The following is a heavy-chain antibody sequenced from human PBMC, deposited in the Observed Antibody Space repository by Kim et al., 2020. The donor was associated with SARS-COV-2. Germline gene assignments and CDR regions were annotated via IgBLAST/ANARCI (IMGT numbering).Heavy chain of an antibody. CDR3: ARGRVGATTPDY. J-gene: IGHJ4*02. V-gene: IGHV1-46*01. D-gene: IGHD1-26*01. Sequence: SYAQKFQGRGTMTRDTSTSTVYMELSSLRSEDTAVYYCARGRVGATTPDYWGQGALGTVSS.